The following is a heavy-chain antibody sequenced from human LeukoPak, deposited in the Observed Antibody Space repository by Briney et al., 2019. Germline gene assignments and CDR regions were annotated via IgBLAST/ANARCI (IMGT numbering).Heavy chain of an antibody. D-gene: IGHD1-14*01. Sequence: PGGSLRLSCAASGFTFSSYSMNWVRLAPGKGLEWVSSISSSSGYIYYADSVKGRFTISRDNAKNSLYLQMNSLRAEDTAVYYCARVPPLRTERTSYFDYWGQGTLVTVSS. CDR2: ISSSSGYI. CDR3: ARVPPLRTERTSYFDY. V-gene: IGHV3-21*01. J-gene: IGHJ4*02. CDR1: GFTFSSYS.